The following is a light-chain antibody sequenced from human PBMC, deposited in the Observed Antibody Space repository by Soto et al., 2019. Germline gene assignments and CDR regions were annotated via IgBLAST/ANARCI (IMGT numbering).Light chain of an antibody. J-gene: IGLJ1*01. Sequence: QSALTQPASVSGSPGQSISISCTGTSSDVGGYNYVSWYQQQPGKAPKLMIYEVSSRPSGVSDRFSGSKSGNTASLTISGLQTEDEADYYCSSYTSSTPYVLGTGTKVTVL. CDR3: SSYTSSTPYV. V-gene: IGLV2-14*01. CDR2: EVS. CDR1: SSDVGGYNY.